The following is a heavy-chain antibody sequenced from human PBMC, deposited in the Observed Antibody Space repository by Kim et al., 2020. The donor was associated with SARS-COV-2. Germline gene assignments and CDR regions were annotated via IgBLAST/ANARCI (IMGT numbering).Heavy chain of an antibody. Sequence: SETLSLTCTVSGGSISTSSYYWGWIRQPPGKGLEWIGSVYYSGSTYYNPSLKSRVTISVDTSKNQFSLKLSSVTAADTAVYYCARVYKRITVFGVGTYGMYVWGEGNTVTVSS. CDR1: GGSISTSSYY. V-gene: IGHV4-39*01. D-gene: IGHD3-3*01. CDR3: ARVYKRITVFGVGTYGMYV. CDR2: VYYSGST. J-gene: IGHJ6*04.